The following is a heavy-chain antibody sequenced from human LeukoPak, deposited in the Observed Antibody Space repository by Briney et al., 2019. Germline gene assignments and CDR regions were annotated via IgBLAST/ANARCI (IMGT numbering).Heavy chain of an antibody. CDR2: ISSSSSTI. Sequence: GSLRLSCAASGFTFSSYSMNWVRQAPGKGLEWVSYISSSSSTIYYADSVKGRFTISRDNAKNSLYLQMNSLRAEDTAVYYCARVGGYSSSWDFDYWGREPWSPSPQ. CDR3: ARVGGYSSSWDFDY. V-gene: IGHV3-48*01. J-gene: IGHJ4*02. CDR1: GFTFSSYS. D-gene: IGHD6-13*01.